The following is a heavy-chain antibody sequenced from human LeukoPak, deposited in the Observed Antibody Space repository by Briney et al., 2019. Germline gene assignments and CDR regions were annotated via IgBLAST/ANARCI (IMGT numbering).Heavy chain of an antibody. CDR1: GFTFSSYA. Sequence: GGSLRLSCAASGFTFSSYAMHWVRQAPGKGLEWVSVIYSGGSTYYADSVKGRFTISRDNSKNTLYLQMNSLRAEDTAVYYCARTSDYYYYGMDVWGKGTTVTVSS. V-gene: IGHV3-53*01. J-gene: IGHJ6*04. CDR2: IYSGGST. CDR3: ARTSDYYYYGMDV.